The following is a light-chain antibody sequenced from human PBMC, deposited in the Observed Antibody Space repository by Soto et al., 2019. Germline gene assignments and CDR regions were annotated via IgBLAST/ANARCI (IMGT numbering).Light chain of an antibody. CDR1: GSDVAGDNY. CDR2: EVT. Sequence: QSVLTQPASVSGSLGQSITISCTGTGSDVAGDNYISWYQQLPGKAPKLMIYEVTIRPSGISNRFSGSKSGDTASLTISGLLAADEADYFCTSFSSASTLYVFGTGTKLTVL. V-gene: IGLV2-14*01. CDR3: TSFSSASTLYV. J-gene: IGLJ1*01.